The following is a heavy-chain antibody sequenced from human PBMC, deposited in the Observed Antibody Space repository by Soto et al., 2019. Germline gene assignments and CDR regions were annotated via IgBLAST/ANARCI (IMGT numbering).Heavy chain of an antibody. J-gene: IGHJ6*02. Sequence: PGGSLRLSCAASGFTFSSYGMHWVRQAPGKGLEWVAVISYDGSNKYYADSVKGRFTISRDNSKNTLYLQMNSLRAEDTAVYYCANDLAAAEGGYYYGMDVWGQGTTVTV. D-gene: IGHD6-13*01. CDR2: ISYDGSNK. V-gene: IGHV3-30*18. CDR1: GFTFSSYG. CDR3: ANDLAAAEGGYYYGMDV.